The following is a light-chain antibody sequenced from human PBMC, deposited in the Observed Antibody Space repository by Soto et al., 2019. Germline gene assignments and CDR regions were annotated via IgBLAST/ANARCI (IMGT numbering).Light chain of an antibody. V-gene: IGLV2-14*01. Sequence: QSALTQPASVSGSPGQSITISCTGTSSDVGGYNYVSWYQHHPGKAPKLMIYEVSNRPSGISNRFSGSKSGNTASLTISGLQAEDEAYYYCSAYTSSSTLVFGGGTQLTVL. CDR1: SSDVGGYNY. CDR2: EVS. J-gene: IGLJ2*01. CDR3: SAYTSSSTLV.